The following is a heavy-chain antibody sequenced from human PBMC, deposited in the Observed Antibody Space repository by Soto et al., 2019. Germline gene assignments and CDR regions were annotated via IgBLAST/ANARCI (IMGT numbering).Heavy chain of an antibody. J-gene: IGHJ4*02. CDR3: ATSQLGEYFDY. V-gene: IGHV4-4*02. D-gene: IGHD1-26*01. CDR2: IYHSGSI. CDR1: GDPIISSHW. Sequence: TSETLSLTCALSGDPIISSHWWSWVRQTPGKGLEWIGEIYHSGSINYNPSLKSRVIISADRSKNQFSLRLSSVTAADTAVYYCATSQLGEYFDYWGQGTLVTVSS.